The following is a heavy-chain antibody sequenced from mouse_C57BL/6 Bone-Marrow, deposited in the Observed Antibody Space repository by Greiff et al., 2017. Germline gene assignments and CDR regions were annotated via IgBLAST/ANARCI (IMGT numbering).Heavy chain of an antibody. D-gene: IGHD1-1*01. Sequence: QVHVKQSGAELVKPGASVKISCKASGYAFSSYWMNWVKQRPGKGLEWIGQIYPGDGDTNYNGKFKGKATLTADKSSSTAYMQLSSLTSEDSAVYFCARDFYYGSSYYFDYWGQGTTLTVSS. CDR2: IYPGDGDT. CDR1: GYAFSSYW. CDR3: ARDFYYGSSYYFDY. J-gene: IGHJ2*01. V-gene: IGHV1-80*01.